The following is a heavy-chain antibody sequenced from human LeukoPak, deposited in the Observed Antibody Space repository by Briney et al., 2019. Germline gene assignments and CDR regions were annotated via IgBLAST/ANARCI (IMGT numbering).Heavy chain of an antibody. Sequence: ASVKVSCKASGYTFTGYYMHWVRQAPGQGLERMGYINPNSGGTNYAQKFQGRVTMTRDTSISTAYMELRRLRSDDTAVYYCARGVIYDILTGHQDYWGQGTLVTVSS. V-gene: IGHV1-2*02. J-gene: IGHJ4*02. CDR1: GYTFTGYY. CDR2: INPNSGGT. CDR3: ARGVIYDILTGHQDY. D-gene: IGHD3-9*01.